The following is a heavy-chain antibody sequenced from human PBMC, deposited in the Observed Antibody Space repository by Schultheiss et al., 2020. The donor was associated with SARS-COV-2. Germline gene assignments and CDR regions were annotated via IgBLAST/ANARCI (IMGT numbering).Heavy chain of an antibody. CDR3: AAASPIPTSWFDP. J-gene: IGHJ5*02. V-gene: IGHV4-59*06. CDR1: GGSISSYY. D-gene: IGHD2-21*01. CDR2: IYYSGST. Sequence: SETLSLTCTVSGGSISSYYWSWIRQHPGKGLEWIGYIYYSGSTYYNPSLKSRVTISVDTSKNQFSLKLSSVTAADTAVYYCAAASPIPTSWFDPWGQGTLVTVSS.